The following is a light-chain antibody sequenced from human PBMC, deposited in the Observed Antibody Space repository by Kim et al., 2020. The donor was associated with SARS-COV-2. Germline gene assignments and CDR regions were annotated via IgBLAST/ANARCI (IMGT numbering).Light chain of an antibody. CDR2: SAS. Sequence: SPGERATLSCRASQSVTRTYLAWYQQTPGQPPRLLIYSASSRATGIPDRFSGSGSGTDFTLTISRLEPADFAVYYCQQYGSSPLTFGGGTKVDIK. V-gene: IGKV3-20*01. J-gene: IGKJ4*01. CDR1: QSVTRTY. CDR3: QQYGSSPLT.